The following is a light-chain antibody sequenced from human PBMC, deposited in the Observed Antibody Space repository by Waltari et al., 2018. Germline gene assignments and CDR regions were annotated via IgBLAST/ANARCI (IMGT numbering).Light chain of an antibody. CDR2: DFS. CDR3: SSFTTSSTYV. Sequence: QSALTQTASVSGSPGQSITISCTGTSSDVGAYNHVSWYQQNPGKAPKVMIYDFSNRPSGFSNRFSGSKSGNTASLSISGLQAEDEADYYCSSFTTSSTYVFGTGTKVTVL. J-gene: IGLJ1*01. V-gene: IGLV2-14*03. CDR1: SSDVGAYNH.